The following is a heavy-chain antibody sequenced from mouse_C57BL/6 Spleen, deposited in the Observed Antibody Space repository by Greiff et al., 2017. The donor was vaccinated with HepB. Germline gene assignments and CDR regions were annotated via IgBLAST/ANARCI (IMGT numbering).Heavy chain of an antibody. CDR2: IRNKANGYTT. J-gene: IGHJ4*01. CDR3: ARYISRDYAMDY. Sequence: EVKLMESGGGLVQPGGSLSLSCAASGFTFTDYYMSWVRQPPGKALEWLGFIRNKANGYTTEYSASVKGRFTISRDNSQSILYLQMNALRAEDSATYYCARYISRDYAMDYWGQGTSVTVSS. V-gene: IGHV7-3*01. CDR1: GFTFTDYY.